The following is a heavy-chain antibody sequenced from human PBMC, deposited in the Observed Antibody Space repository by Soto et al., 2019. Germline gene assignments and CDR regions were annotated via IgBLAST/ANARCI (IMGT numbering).Heavy chain of an antibody. CDR2: IHHSGST. D-gene: IGHD3-10*01. J-gene: IGHJ1*01. CDR3: VRGVLS. CDR1: GGSISSGGYY. Sequence: QVQLQESGPGLVKASHTLSLTCNVSGGSISSGGYYWTWIRQHPGKGLEWIGNIHHSGSTFYNPSLNSRVSVSVDTFKKQFSLRLSSVTAADTAVYFCVRGVLSWGQGTLVTVSS. V-gene: IGHV4-31*03.